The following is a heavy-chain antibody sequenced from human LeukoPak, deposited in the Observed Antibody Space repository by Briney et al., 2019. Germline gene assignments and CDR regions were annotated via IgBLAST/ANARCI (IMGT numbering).Heavy chain of an antibody. Sequence: SETLSLTCTVSGGSISSYYWSWIRQPAGKGLEWIGRIYTSGSTNYNPSLKSRVTMSVDTSKNQFSLKLSPVTAADTAVYYCARVRNGRVSHYYYYYMDVWGKGTTVTVSS. D-gene: IGHD6-6*01. J-gene: IGHJ6*03. CDR1: GGSISSYY. V-gene: IGHV4-4*07. CDR2: IYTSGST. CDR3: ARVRNGRVSHYYYYYMDV.